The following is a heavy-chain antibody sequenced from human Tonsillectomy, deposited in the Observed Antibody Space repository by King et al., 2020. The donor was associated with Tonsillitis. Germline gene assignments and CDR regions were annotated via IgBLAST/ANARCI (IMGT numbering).Heavy chain of an antibody. Sequence: LQLQESGSGLVKPSQTLSLTCAVSGGSISSGGYSWSWIRQPPGKGLEWIGYIYHGGSTYYNPSLKSRVTISVDRSKNQFSLKLISVTAADTAVYNCAASYRTKIDSGPFDYWGQGTLVTVSS. CDR2: IYHGGST. CDR3: AASYRTKIDSGPFDY. CDR1: GGSISSGGYS. D-gene: IGHD3-16*02. J-gene: IGHJ4*02. V-gene: IGHV4-30-2*01.